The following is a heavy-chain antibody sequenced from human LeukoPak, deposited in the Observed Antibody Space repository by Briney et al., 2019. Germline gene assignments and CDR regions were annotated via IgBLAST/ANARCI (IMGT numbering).Heavy chain of an antibody. J-gene: IGHJ3*02. CDR2: IDDSGNT. Sequence: SETLSLTCTVSGGSISRYYWSWIRRPPGKGLEWIGYIDDSGNTNYNPSLKSQVTISVDKSKNQFSLKLSFVTAADMAMYYCARSDYHNSGSHTVFDAFDIWGQGTRVTVSS. D-gene: IGHD3-10*01. CDR3: ARSDYHNSGSHTVFDAFDI. V-gene: IGHV4-59*01. CDR1: GGSISRYY.